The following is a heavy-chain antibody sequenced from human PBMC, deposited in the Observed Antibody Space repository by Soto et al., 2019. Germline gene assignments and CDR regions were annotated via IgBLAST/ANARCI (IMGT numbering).Heavy chain of an antibody. Sequence: ASVKVSCKASGYTFTSNSIGWVRQAPGQGLEWMGWINVYNGNTKYAQQLQGRVTLTTDTSTSTAYMDLRSLRSDDTAVYYCARRGPSWDYFAYWGQGTLVTVSS. CDR3: ARRGPSWDYFAY. CDR1: GYTFTSNS. CDR2: INVYNGNT. J-gene: IGHJ4*02. D-gene: IGHD7-27*01. V-gene: IGHV1-18*04.